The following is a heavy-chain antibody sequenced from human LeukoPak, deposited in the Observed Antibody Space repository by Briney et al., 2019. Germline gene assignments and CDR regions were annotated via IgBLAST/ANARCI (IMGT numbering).Heavy chain of an antibody. D-gene: IGHD5-18*01. CDR3: ARAEDTAMVYFDY. Sequence: ASVKVSCKASGYTFTSYYMHWVRQAPGQGLEWMGWINPNSGGTNYAQKFQGWVTMTRDTSISTAYMELSRLRSDDTAVYYCARAEDTAMVYFDYWGQGTLVTVSS. CDR2: INPNSGGT. V-gene: IGHV1-2*04. J-gene: IGHJ4*02. CDR1: GYTFTSYY.